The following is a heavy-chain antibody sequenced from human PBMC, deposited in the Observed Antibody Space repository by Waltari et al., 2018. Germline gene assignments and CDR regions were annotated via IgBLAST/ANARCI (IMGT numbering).Heavy chain of an antibody. CDR3: ARGRGHIVVVIAIPYFDY. D-gene: IGHD2-21*01. V-gene: IGHV4-38-2*01. CDR1: GYSISSGYY. J-gene: IGHJ4*02. Sequence: QVQLQESGPGLVKPSETLSLTCAVSGYSISSGYYWGWIRQPPGKGLEWIGSIYHSGRTYDTPSHKSRVTIAVDTSKNQFSLKLSSVTAADTAVYYCARGRGHIVVVIAIPYFDYWGQGTLVTVSS. CDR2: IYHSGRT.